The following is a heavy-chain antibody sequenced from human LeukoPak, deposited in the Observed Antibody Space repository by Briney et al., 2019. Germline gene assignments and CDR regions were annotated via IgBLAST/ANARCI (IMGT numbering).Heavy chain of an antibody. Sequence: GASVKVSCKASGYTFTSYYMHWVRQAPGRGLEWMGIINPSGGSTSYAQKFQGRVTMTRDTSTSTVYMELSSLRSEDTAVYYCARDQGDPGGFDPWGQGTLVTVSS. CDR1: GYTFTSYY. V-gene: IGHV1-46*01. CDR2: INPSGGST. CDR3: ARDQGDPGGFDP. J-gene: IGHJ5*02. D-gene: IGHD3-16*01.